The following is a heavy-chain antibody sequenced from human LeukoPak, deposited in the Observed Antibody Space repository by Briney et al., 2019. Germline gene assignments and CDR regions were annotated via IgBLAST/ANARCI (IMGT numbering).Heavy chain of an antibody. Sequence: PSETLSLTCAVSGGSISSSNWWSWVRPPPGKGLEGFGEIYHSGSTNYNPSLKSRVTISVDKSKNQFSLKLSSVTAADTAVYYCAYSSPQYSWFDPWGQGTLVTVSS. J-gene: IGHJ5*02. CDR1: GGSISSSNW. CDR2: IYHSGST. D-gene: IGHD6-13*01. V-gene: IGHV4-4*02. CDR3: AYSSPQYSWFDP.